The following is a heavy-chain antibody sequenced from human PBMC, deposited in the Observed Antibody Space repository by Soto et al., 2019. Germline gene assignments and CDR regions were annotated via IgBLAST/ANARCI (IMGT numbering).Heavy chain of an antibody. CDR2: INAGNGNT. D-gene: IGHD1-26*01. J-gene: IGHJ4*02. Sequence: ASVKVSCKASGYTFTSYAMHWVRQAPGQRLEWMGWINAGNGNTKYSQKFQGRVTITRDTSASTAYMELSSLRSEDTAVYYCARYLTVYWALVPRIFSYRAQGTPVTVSS. CDR1: GYTFTSYA. V-gene: IGHV1-3*01. CDR3: ARYLTVYWALVPRIFSY.